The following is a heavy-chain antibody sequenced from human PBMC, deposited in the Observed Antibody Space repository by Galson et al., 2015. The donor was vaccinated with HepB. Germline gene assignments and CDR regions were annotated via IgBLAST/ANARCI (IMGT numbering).Heavy chain of an antibody. CDR3: AGGIAGAYYYDSSGKTHDAFDI. J-gene: IGHJ3*02. CDR2: IIPILGIA. CDR1: GGTFSSYA. Sequence: SVKVSCKASGGTFSSYAISWVRQAPGQGLEWMGRIIPILGIANYAQKFQGRVTITADKSTSTAYMELSSLRSEDTAVYYCAGGIAGAYYYDSSGKTHDAFDIWGQGTMVTVSS. D-gene: IGHD3-22*01. V-gene: IGHV1-69*04.